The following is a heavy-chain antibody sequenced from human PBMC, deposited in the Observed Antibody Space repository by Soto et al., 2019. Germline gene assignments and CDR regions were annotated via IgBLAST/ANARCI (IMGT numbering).Heavy chain of an antibody. CDR1: GYTFTSYG. V-gene: IGHV1-18*01. CDR2: ISAYNGNT. CDR3: AIGFYSRSLKSYYNDRSGSLDY. J-gene: IGHJ4*02. Sequence: ASVKVSCKASGYTFTSYGISWVRQAPGQGLEWMGWISAYNGNTNYAQKLQGRVTMTTDTSTSTAYMELRSLRSDDTAVYYCAIGFYSRSLKSYYNDRSGSLDYWGQGTLVTVSS. D-gene: IGHD3-22*01.